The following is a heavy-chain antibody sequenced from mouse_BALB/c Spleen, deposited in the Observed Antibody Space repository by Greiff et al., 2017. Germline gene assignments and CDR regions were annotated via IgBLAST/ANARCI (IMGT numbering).Heavy chain of an antibody. J-gene: IGHJ4*01. CDR1: GYSITSDYA. D-gene: IGHD2-4*01. CDR2: ISYSGST. CDR3: AREKGLRQRDAMDY. V-gene: IGHV3-2*02. Sequence: EVKLMESGPGLVKPSQSLSLSCPVTGYSITSDYAWNWIRQFPGNKLEWMGYISYSGSTSYNPSLKSRISITRDTSKNQFFLQLNSVTTEDTATYYCAREKGLRQRDAMDYWGQGTSVTVSS.